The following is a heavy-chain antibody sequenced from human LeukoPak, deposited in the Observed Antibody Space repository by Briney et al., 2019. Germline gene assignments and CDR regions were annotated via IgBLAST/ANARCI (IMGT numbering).Heavy chain of an antibody. J-gene: IGHJ4*02. CDR1: GFTLSNAW. CDR2: IKSKTDGGTT. V-gene: IGHV3-15*01. CDR3: RYQLLWTRDY. D-gene: IGHD2-2*01. Sequence: PGGSLRLSCAASGFTLSNAWMSWVRQAPGKGLEWVGRIKSKTDGGTTDYAAPVKGRFTISRDDSKNTLYLQMNSLKTEDTAVYYCRYQLLWTRDYWGQGTLVTVSS.